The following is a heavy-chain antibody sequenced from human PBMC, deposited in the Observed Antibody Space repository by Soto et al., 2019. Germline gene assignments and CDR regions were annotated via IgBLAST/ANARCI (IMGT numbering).Heavy chain of an antibody. CDR2: ISYDGSYQ. J-gene: IGHJ3*01. D-gene: IGHD1-7*01. V-gene: IGHV3-30*18. CDR1: GSTFSSDG. Sequence: LRLSCAASGSTFSSDGMHWVRQAPCKGLEWVAVISYDGSYQYYVDSVKGRFTISRDNSKNTLYLQMNSLRAEDTAVYYCAKDEISKTIRGDAFNFWGQGTMVTVSS. CDR3: AKDEISKTIRGDAFNF.